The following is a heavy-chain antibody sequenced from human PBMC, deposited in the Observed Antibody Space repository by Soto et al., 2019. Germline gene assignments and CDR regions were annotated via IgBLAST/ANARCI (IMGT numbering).Heavy chain of an antibody. D-gene: IGHD4-17*01. CDR3: ARRGMTTVTTSWD. J-gene: IGHJ4*02. Sequence: TLSLTCTVSGGSISSSSYYWGWIRQPPGKGLEWIGSIYYSGSTYYNPSLKSRVTISVDTSKNQFSLKLSSVTAADTAVYYCARRGMTTVTTSWDWGQGTLVTVSS. CDR2: IYYSGST. V-gene: IGHV4-39*01. CDR1: GGSISSSSYY.